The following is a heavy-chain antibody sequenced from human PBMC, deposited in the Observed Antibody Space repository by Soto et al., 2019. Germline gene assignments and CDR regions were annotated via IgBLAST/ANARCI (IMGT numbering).Heavy chain of an antibody. D-gene: IGHD3-10*01. CDR1: GFTFSDYY. CDR3: ARVRSGPPLFYYFDY. CDR2: ISSSSSYT. V-gene: IGHV3-11*06. Sequence: AGGSLRLSCAASGFTFSDYYMSWIRQAPGKGLEWVSYISSSSSYTNYADSVKGRFTISRDNAKNSLYLQMNSLRAEDTAVYYCARVRSGPPLFYYFDYWGQGTLVTVSS. J-gene: IGHJ4*02.